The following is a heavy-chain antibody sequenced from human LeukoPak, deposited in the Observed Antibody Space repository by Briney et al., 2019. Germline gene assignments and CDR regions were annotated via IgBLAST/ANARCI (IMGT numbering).Heavy chain of an antibody. Sequence: PSKTLSLTCAVYGGSFSGYYWSWIRQPPGKGLEWIGEINHSGSTNYNPSLKSRVTISVDTSKNQFSLKLSSVTAADTAVYYCARGVRVYGTSFDYWGQGTLVTVSS. V-gene: IGHV4-34*01. D-gene: IGHD3-10*01. CDR3: ARGVRVYGTSFDY. CDR2: INHSGST. J-gene: IGHJ4*02. CDR1: GGSFSGYY.